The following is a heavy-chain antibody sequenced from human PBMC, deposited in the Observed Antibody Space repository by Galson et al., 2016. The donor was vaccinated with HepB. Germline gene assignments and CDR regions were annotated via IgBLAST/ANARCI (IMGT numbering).Heavy chain of an antibody. J-gene: IGHJ6*02. CDR2: IHDSGNT. Sequence: SETLSLTCTVSSDPVTSGTYYWSWVRQSPGKGLDWIGYIHDSGNTNYNPSIKSRVTISRDTSKNQFFLELTSVTAADTAVYYWARDEGFYNGMDVWGQGTTVTVAS. V-gene: IGHV4-61*01. CDR1: SDPVTSGTYY. D-gene: IGHD2-2*02. CDR3: ARDEGFYNGMDV.